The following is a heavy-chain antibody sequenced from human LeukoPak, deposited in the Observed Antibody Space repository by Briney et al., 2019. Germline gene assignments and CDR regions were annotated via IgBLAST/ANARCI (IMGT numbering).Heavy chain of an antibody. J-gene: IGHJ5*02. CDR1: GGSISSYY. Sequence: SETLSLTCTVSGGSISSYYWSWIRQPAGKGLEWIGRIYTSGSTNYNPSLKSRVTMSVDTSKNQFSLKLSSVTAADTAVYYCARHLRPLYLWFGEEGRFDPWGQGTLVTVSS. CDR2: IYTSGST. V-gene: IGHV4-4*07. D-gene: IGHD3-10*01. CDR3: ARHLRPLYLWFGEEGRFDP.